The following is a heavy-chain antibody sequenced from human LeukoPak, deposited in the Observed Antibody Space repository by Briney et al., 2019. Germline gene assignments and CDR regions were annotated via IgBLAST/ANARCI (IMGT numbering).Heavy chain of an antibody. D-gene: IGHD3-3*01. Sequence: SETLSLTCAVSGYSISSGYYWGWIRQPPGKGLEWIGSIYHSGSTYYNPSLKSRVTISVDTSKDQFSLKLSSVTAANTALYYCARRDTYYDFWSGYHNWFDPWGQGTLVTVSS. CDR1: GYSISSGYY. V-gene: IGHV4-38-2*01. CDR2: IYHSGST. CDR3: ARRDTYYDFWSGYHNWFDP. J-gene: IGHJ5*02.